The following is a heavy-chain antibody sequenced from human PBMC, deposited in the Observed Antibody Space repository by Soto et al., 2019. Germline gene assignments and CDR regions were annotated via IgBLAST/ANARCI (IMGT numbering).Heavy chain of an antibody. CDR3: AAGYCGGDCYSGYYYYGMDV. Sequence: SVKVSCKASGFTFTSSAVQWVRQARGQRLEWIGWIVVGSGNTNYAQKFQERVTITRDMSTSTAYMELSSLRSEDTAVYYCAAGYCGGDCYSGYYYYGMDVWGQGTTVTVSS. CDR1: GFTFTSSA. D-gene: IGHD2-21*02. J-gene: IGHJ6*02. CDR2: IVVGSGNT. V-gene: IGHV1-58*01.